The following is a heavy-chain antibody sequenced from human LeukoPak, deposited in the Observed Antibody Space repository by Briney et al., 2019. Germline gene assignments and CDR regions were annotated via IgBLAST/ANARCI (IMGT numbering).Heavy chain of an antibody. J-gene: IGHJ3*02. CDR1: XD. D-gene: IGHD3-9*01. Sequence: XDINWVRQATGQGLEWMGWMNPNSGNTGYAQKFQGRVTMTRNTSISTAYMELSSLRSEDTAVHYCARGRQLRYFDWLRPNDAFDIWGQGTMVTVSS. CDR2: MNPNSGNT. CDR3: ARGRQLRYFDWLRPNDAFDI. V-gene: IGHV1-8*01.